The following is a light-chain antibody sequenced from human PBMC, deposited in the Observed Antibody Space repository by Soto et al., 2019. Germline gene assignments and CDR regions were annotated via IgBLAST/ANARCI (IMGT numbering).Light chain of an antibody. CDR2: GAS. CDR1: QSVSSSY. Sequence: EIVLMQSPATLSLSPGERATLSCRASQSVSSSYLAWYQQKPGQAPRLLIYGASSRATGIPDRFSGSGSGTDFTLTISRLDHADFTIYDSEQYGSSPLTLAQETKVDIK. CDR3: EQYGSSPLT. V-gene: IGKV3-20*01. J-gene: IGKJ1*01.